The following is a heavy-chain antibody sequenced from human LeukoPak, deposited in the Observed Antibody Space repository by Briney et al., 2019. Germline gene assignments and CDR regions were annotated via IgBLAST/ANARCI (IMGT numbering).Heavy chain of an antibody. Sequence: GGSLRLSCAASGFTFDDYAMHWVRQAPGKGLEWVSLISWDGGSTYYADSVKGRFTISRDNSKNSLYLQMNSLRAEDTAMYYCARRPADSSGYLYWGQGTLVTVSS. V-gene: IGHV3-43D*04. CDR2: ISWDGGST. CDR3: ARRPADSSGYLY. CDR1: GFTFDDYA. D-gene: IGHD3-22*01. J-gene: IGHJ4*02.